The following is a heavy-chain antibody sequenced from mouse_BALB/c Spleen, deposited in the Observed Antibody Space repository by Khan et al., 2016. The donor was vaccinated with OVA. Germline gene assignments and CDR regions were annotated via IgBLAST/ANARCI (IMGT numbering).Heavy chain of an antibody. Sequence: QVQLKQSGAELAKPGASVKMSCKAAGYSFVNYWIHWVKQRPGQGLEWIGYINPSTDYAEYNQKFKEKATLTADKSSSTAYMHLSSLTSEDSAVYHCTRLGNSYGSTFGYWGQGTILTVSS. CDR3: TRLGNSYGSTFGY. J-gene: IGHJ2*01. CDR1: GYSFVNYW. CDR2: INPSTDYA. D-gene: IGHD1-1*01. V-gene: IGHV1-7*01.